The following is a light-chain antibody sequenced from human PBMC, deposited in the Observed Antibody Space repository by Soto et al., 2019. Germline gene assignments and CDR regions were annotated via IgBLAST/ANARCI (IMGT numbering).Light chain of an antibody. CDR1: QSVTSS. V-gene: IGKV3-11*01. CDR2: DAS. Sequence: EIVLTQSPATLSLSPGERATLSCRASQSVTSSLAWFQQKPGQAPRLLICDASNRATGIPARFSGSGSGTDFTLTITSLAPEDFAVYYCQQRSTWPRTFGPGTKVEIK. CDR3: QQRSTWPRT. J-gene: IGKJ1*01.